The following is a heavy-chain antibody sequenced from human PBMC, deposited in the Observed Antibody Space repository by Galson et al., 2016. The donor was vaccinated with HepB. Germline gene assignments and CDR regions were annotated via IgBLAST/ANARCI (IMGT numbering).Heavy chain of an antibody. V-gene: IGHV3-33*01. CDR3: ASACSSTTCYGDFDY. CDR2: IWYDGGKE. D-gene: IGHD2-2*01. Sequence: SLRLSCAASGFTFSSYGMHWVRQAPGKGLEWVAVIWYDGGKEYYADSVKGRFAISRDNSKNTLYLQMNSLGAEDTAVYYCASACSSTTCYGDFDYWGQGTLVTVSS. J-gene: IGHJ4*02. CDR1: GFTFSSYG.